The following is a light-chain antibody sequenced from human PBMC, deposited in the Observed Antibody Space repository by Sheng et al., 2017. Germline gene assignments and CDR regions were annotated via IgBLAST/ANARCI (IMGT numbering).Light chain of an antibody. CDR1: QDISNY. Sequence: DIQMTQSPSSLSASVGDRVTITCQASQDISNYLNWYQQKPGKAPKLLIYDASNLETGVPSRFSGSGSGTDFTFTISSLQPEDIATYYCQQYDNLPSVFGQGTKLEI. V-gene: IGKV1-33*01. J-gene: IGKJ2*01. CDR2: DAS. CDR3: QQYDNLPSV.